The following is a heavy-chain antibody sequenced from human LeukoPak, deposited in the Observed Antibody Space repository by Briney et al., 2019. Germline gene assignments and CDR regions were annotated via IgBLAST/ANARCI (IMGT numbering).Heavy chain of an antibody. CDR3: TRDQMNY. V-gene: IGHV3-53*01. Sequence: PGGTLRLSCTASEFTVSRNYMLWFRQAPGKGLEWVSLSFSNGDTHYADSVKGRFTISRDTSNKTVSLQMISLRVEDTAMYYCTRDQMNYWDQGTLVTVSS. CDR2: SFSNGDT. D-gene: IGHD5-24*01. CDR1: EFTVSRNY. J-gene: IGHJ4*02.